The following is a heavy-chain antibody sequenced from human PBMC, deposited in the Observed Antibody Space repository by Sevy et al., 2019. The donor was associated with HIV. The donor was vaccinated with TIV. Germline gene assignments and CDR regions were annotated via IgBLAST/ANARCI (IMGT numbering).Heavy chain of an antibody. CDR2: INPNSGGT. V-gene: IGHV1-2*06. CDR3: ASNYYDSSGYYN. D-gene: IGHD3-22*01. J-gene: IGHJ4*02. Sequence: ASVKVSCKASGYTFTGYYMHWVRQAPGQGLEWMGRINPNSGGTNYAQTFQGRVTMTRDTSISTAYMELSRLRSDDTAVYYCASNYYDSSGYYNWGQGTLVTVSS. CDR1: GYTFTGYY.